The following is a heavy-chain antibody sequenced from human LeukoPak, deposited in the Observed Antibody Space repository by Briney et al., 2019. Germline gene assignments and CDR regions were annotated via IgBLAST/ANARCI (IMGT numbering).Heavy chain of an antibody. CDR2: IIPIFGTA. V-gene: IGHV1-69*13. CDR3: ARGDYYGSGSYYYYYYYGMDV. CDR1: GGTFSSYA. Sequence: ASVKVSCKASGGTFSSYAISWVRQAPGQGLEWMGGIIPIFGTANYAQKFQGRVTITADESTSTAYMELSSLRSEDTAVYYCARGDYYGSGSYYYYYYYGMDVWGQGTTVTVSS. J-gene: IGHJ6*02. D-gene: IGHD3-10*01.